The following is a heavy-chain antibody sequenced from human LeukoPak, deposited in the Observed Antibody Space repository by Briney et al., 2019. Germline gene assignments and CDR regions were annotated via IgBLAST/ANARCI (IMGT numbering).Heavy chain of an antibody. D-gene: IGHD4-17*01. CDR2: IDPSDSYT. Sequence: GEPLRISCKGSGYTFTSYWITWVRQMPGKGREWMGRIDPSDSYTNYSPSFQGHVTISVDKSISTAYLQWSGLKASDTAMYYCARAHNYYGDRHWGQGTLVTVSS. CDR1: GYTFTSYW. V-gene: IGHV5-10-1*01. J-gene: IGHJ4*02. CDR3: ARAHNYYGDRH.